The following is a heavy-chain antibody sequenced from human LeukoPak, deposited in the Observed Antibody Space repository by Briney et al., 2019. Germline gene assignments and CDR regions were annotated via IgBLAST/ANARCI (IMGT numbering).Heavy chain of an antibody. CDR2: IYYSGST. CDR1: GDSISSSSSY. V-gene: IGHV4-39*07. J-gene: IGHJ4*02. CDR3: ASWVILTGYSYFDY. Sequence: SETLSLTCTVSGDSISSSSSYWGWIRQPPGEGLEWIGSIYYSGSTYYNTSLKSRVTISVDTSKNQFSLKLSSVTAADTAVYYCASWVILTGYSYFDYWGQGTLVTVSS. D-gene: IGHD3-9*01.